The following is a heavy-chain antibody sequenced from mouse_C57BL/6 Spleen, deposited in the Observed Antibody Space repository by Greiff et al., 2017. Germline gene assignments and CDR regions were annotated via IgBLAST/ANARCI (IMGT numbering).Heavy chain of an antibody. V-gene: IGHV1-64*01. CDR1: GYTFTSYW. CDR2: IHPNSGST. J-gene: IGHJ3*01. Sequence: QVQLKQPGAELVKPGASVKLSCKASGYTFTSYWMHWVKQRPGQGLEWIGMIHPNSGSTNYNEKFKSKATLTVDKSSRTAYMQLSSLTSEDAAVYYCGRTGPFAYWGQGTLVTVSA. D-gene: IGHD4-1*01. CDR3: GRTGPFAY.